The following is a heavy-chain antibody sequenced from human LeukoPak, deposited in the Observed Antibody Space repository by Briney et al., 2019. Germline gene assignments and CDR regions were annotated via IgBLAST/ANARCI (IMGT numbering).Heavy chain of an antibody. D-gene: IGHD2-2*01. J-gene: IGHJ4*02. Sequence: SETLSHTCTVSGGSISSGDYYCIWIRHPPGKGLEWIGYIYYSGSTYYNPSLTSRVTISVDTSKNQFSLKLSSVTAADTAVYYCASLTYRYQPPFDYWGQETLVTVSS. CDR1: GGSISSGDYY. CDR2: IYYSGST. V-gene: IGHV4-30-4*01. CDR3: ASLTYRYQPPFDY.